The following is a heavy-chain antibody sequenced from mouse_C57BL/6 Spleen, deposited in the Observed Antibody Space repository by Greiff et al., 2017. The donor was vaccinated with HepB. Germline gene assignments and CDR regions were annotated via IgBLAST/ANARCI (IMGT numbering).Heavy chain of an antibody. CDR1: GFNIKDYY. CDR2: IDPEDGET. CDR3: ARYGNSPFAY. J-gene: IGHJ3*01. Sequence: EVKLMESGAELVKPGASVKLSCTASGFNIKDYYMHWVKQRTEQGLEWIGRIDPEDGETKYAPKFPGKATITADTSSNTAYLQLSSLTSEDAAVYYCARYGNSPFAYWGQGTLVTVSA. V-gene: IGHV14-2*01. D-gene: IGHD2-1*01.